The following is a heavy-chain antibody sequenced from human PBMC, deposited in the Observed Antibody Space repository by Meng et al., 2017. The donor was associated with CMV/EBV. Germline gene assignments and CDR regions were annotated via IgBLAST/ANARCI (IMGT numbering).Heavy chain of an antibody. Sequence: GESLKISCAASGFTVSSNYMSWVRQAPGKGLEWVSVIYSGGSTYYADSVKGRFTISRDNAKNSLYLQMNSLRAEDTAVYYCACTYYDFWSGYYRNYYYYGMDVWGQGTTVTVSS. J-gene: IGHJ6*02. CDR2: IYSGGST. D-gene: IGHD3-3*01. V-gene: IGHV3-53*01. CDR1: GFTVSSNY. CDR3: ACTYYDFWSGYYRNYYYYGMDV.